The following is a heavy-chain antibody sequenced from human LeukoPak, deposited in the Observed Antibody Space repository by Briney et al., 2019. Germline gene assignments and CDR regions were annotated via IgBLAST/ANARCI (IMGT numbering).Heavy chain of an antibody. D-gene: IGHD4-17*01. CDR3: ARGPTVITFNAFDV. CDR1: GFTFSSSG. J-gene: IGHJ3*01. CDR2: IKQDGSEK. V-gene: IGHV3-7*02. Sequence: GGPLRLSCAASGFTFSSSGMSWVRQAPGKGREWVANIKQDGSEKYYVDSVKGRFTISRDNSKHTLYLQMGSLRPEDMAVYYCARGPTVITFNAFDVWGQGTMVTVSS.